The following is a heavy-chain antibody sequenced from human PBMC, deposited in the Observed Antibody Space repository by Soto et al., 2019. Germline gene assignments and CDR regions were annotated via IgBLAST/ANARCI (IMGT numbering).Heavy chain of an antibody. CDR1: GFTFSSYG. J-gene: IGHJ6*01. CDR3: AKDGTAMVNNYYYGMAV. V-gene: IGHV3-30*18. D-gene: IGHD5-18*01. CDR2: ISYDGSNK. Sequence: GGSLRLSCAASGFTFSSYGMHWVRQAPGKGLEWVAVISYDGSNKYYADSVKGRFTISRDNSKNTLYLQMNSLRAEDTAVYYCAKDGTAMVNNYYYGMAVWGQGT.